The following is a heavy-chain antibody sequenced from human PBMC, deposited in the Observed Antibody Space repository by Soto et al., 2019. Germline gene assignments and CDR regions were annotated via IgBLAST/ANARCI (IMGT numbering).Heavy chain of an antibody. Sequence: EVQLVESGGGLVQPGGSLRLSCAASGFTFSSYWMDWVRQVPGEGLVWVSRISTDGSTTTYADSVKGRFTMSRDNAKQRLYLQMNSLRAEDTALYYCTRDPADGYSGMDAWGPGALVTVSS. CDR2: ISTDGSTT. CDR1: GFTFSSYW. J-gene: IGHJ5*02. D-gene: IGHD5-18*01. V-gene: IGHV3-74*01. CDR3: TRDPADGYSGMDA.